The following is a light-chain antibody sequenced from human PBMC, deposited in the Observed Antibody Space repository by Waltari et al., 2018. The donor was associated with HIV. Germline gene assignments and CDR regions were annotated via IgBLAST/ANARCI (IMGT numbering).Light chain of an antibody. V-gene: IGLV2-23*02. CDR3: CSYGSSATFVV. CDR1: SSGVGNYNL. Sequence: QSALTQPASVSGSPGQSITLSCTEPSSGVGNYNLVRWYQHYGGKAPKLLIYEVTKRPSGISSRFSGSKSGNTASLTISDLQAKDEATYYCCSYGSSATFVVFGGGTRVTV. J-gene: IGLJ2*01. CDR2: EVT.